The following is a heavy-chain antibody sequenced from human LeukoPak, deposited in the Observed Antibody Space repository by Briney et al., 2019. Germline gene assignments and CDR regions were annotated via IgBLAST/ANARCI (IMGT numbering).Heavy chain of an antibody. D-gene: IGHD1-26*01. V-gene: IGHV1-18*01. CDR2: ISAYNGNT. J-gene: IGHJ3*02. CDR1: GYTFTSYG. Sequence: ASVKVSCKASGYTFTSYGISWVRQAPGQGLEWMGWISAYNGNTNYAQKLQGRVTMTTDTSTSTAYMELRSLRSDDTAVYYCARVGIVGAKSDVSFDIWGQGTMVTVSS. CDR3: ARVGIVGAKSDVSFDI.